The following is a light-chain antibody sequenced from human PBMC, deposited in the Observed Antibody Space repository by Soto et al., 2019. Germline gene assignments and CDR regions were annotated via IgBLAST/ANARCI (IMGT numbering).Light chain of an antibody. V-gene: IGKV1-5*01. CDR1: QSISTW. CDR3: QQYNSYSPHT. J-gene: IGKJ2*01. Sequence: DIQMTQSPSTLSASVGDRVTITCRASQSISTWLAWYQQKPGKAPKLLIYDASTLESGVPSRFSGSGSGTEFTLTISSLQPDDFATYSCQQYNSYSPHTFGQGTKLEIK. CDR2: DAS.